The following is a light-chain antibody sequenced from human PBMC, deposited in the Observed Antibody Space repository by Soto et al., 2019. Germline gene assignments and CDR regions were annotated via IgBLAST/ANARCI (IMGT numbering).Light chain of an antibody. J-gene: IGKJ1*01. V-gene: IGKV1-16*02. CDR3: QQYYKFPRT. CDR2: SAS. CDR1: QGISTY. Sequence: DIQMTQSPSSLSASVGDRVTITCRSSQGISTYVAWFQQKPGQAPNSLIYSASSLQSGVPSKFSGSGSGTDFTLHISSLQPGDSATYYCQQYYKFPRTFGQGTKVEIK.